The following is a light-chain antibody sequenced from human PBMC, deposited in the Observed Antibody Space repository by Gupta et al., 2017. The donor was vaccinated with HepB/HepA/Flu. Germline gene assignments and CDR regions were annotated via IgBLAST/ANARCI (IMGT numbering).Light chain of an antibody. J-gene: IGKJ1*01. CDR1: QSLVHSDGNTY. V-gene: IGKV2-30*02. CDR2: KVS. CDR3: MQTTQWPAT. Sequence: DVVMTQSPLSLPVTLGQAASISCRSSQSLVHSDGNTYLHWFQQRPGQSPRRLFYKVSNRDSGVPDRFSGSGSGTDFTLKITRVEADDIAVYYCMQTTQWPATFGQGTKVEIK.